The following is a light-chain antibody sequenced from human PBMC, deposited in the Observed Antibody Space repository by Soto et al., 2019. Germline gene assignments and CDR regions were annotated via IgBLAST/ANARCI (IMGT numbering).Light chain of an antibody. J-gene: IGLJ2*01. CDR3: SSYTRSSTRV. CDR1: SSDVGGYNY. CDR2: DVS. V-gene: IGLV2-14*01. Sequence: QSALTQPASVSGSPGQSITISCTGTSSDVGGYNYVSWYQQHPGKVPKLMIYDVSNRPSGVSNRFSGSKSGNTASLTISGLQAEDEADYYCSSYTRSSTRVFGGGTKLTVL.